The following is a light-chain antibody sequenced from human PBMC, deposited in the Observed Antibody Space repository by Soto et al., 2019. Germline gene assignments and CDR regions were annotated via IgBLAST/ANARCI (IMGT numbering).Light chain of an antibody. CDR1: QSISSY. CDR3: QQSYSTPRT. J-gene: IGKJ1*01. Sequence: DIQMTQSPSSLSASVGDRVTITCRASQSISSYLTWYQQKTGEVPKLLIYAASSLQSGVPSRCSGSGSGTDFTLTISSLQPEDFATYYCQQSYSTPRTFGQGTKVDIK. V-gene: IGKV1-39*01. CDR2: AAS.